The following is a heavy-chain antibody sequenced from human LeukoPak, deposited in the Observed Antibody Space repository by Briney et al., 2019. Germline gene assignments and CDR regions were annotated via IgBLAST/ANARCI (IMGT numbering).Heavy chain of an antibody. Sequence: ASVKVSCKVSGYTLTELSMHWVRQAPGKGLEWMGGFDPEDGETIYAQKFQGRVTMTEDTSTDTAYMELSSLRSEDTAVYYCATRLAYCGGDCYNDAFDMWGQGTMVTVSS. CDR2: FDPEDGET. J-gene: IGHJ3*02. CDR3: ATRLAYCGGDCYNDAFDM. D-gene: IGHD2-21*02. V-gene: IGHV1-24*01. CDR1: GYTLTELS.